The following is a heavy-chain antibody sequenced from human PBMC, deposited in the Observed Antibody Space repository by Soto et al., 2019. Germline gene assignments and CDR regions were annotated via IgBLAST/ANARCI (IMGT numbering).Heavy chain of an antibody. CDR1: GFAVSDNY. CDR3: ARAAAKQYFQH. Sequence: GESLKISCAASGFAVSDNYMSWVRQAPGKGLEWVSVIYTVGSTYYADSVKGRFTISRDNSKNTLYLQMNSLRAEDTAVYYCARAAAKQYFQHWGQGTLVTVSS. CDR2: IYTVGST. J-gene: IGHJ1*01. V-gene: IGHV3-66*01.